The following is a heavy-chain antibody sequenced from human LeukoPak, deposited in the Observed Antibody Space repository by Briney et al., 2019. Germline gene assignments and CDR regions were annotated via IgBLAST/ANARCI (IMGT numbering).Heavy chain of an antibody. V-gene: IGHV4-34*01. CDR3: ARGRKAGSTSRYYYMDV. CDR1: GGSFSDYF. D-gene: IGHD2-2*01. Sequence: SETLSLTCDVQGGSFSDYFWSWIRQTPGKGLEWIGEINHSGSTNYNPSLKSRVTISVDTSKNQFSLKLSSVTAADTAVYYCARGRKAGSTSRYYYMDVWGKGTTVTVSS. CDR2: INHSGST. J-gene: IGHJ6*03.